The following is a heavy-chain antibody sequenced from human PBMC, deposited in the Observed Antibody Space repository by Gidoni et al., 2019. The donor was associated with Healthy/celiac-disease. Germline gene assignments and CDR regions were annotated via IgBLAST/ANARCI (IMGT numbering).Heavy chain of an antibody. CDR1: GFTFSSYG. CDR3: AKDRKAVAANYFDY. Sequence: QVQLVESGGGVVQPGRSLRLSCAASGFTFSSYGMHWVRQAPGKGLEWVAVISYDGSNKYYADSVKGRFTISRDNSKNTLYLQMNSLRAEDTAVYYCAKDRKAVAANYFDYWGQGTLVTVSS. V-gene: IGHV3-30*18. CDR2: ISYDGSNK. D-gene: IGHD6-19*01. J-gene: IGHJ4*02.